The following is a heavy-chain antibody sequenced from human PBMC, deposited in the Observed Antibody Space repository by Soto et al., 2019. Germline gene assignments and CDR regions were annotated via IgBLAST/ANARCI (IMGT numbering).Heavy chain of an antibody. Sequence: SVKVSCKASGGTFSSYAISWVRQAPGQGLEWMGWIIPIIGTANYAQKFQGRVTITADKSISTAYMELSRLRSDDTAVYYCARGSSIAVAGSFFLNWGQGTLVAVSS. CDR2: IIPIIGTA. CDR1: GGTFSSYA. D-gene: IGHD6-19*01. J-gene: IGHJ4*02. V-gene: IGHV1-69*06. CDR3: ARGSSIAVAGSFFLN.